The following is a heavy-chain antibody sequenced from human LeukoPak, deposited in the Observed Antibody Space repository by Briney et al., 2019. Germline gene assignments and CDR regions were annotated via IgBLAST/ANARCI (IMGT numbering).Heavy chain of an antibody. D-gene: IGHD1-26*01. Sequence: GGSLRLSCAASGFTFSSYGMHWVRQAPGKGLEWVAVISYDGSNKYYADSVKGRFTISRDNSKNTLYLQMNSLRAEDTAVYYCARGYSGSYPAYMDVWGKGTTVTVSS. V-gene: IGHV3-30*03. CDR3: ARGYSGSYPAYMDV. CDR2: ISYDGSNK. J-gene: IGHJ6*03. CDR1: GFTFSSYG.